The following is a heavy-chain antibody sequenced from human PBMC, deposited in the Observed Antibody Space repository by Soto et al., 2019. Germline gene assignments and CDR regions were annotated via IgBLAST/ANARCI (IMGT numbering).Heavy chain of an antibody. CDR3: AKGGRQWLVTSDFNY. J-gene: IGHJ4*02. CDR1: GFTFSDYA. Sequence: VQLVESGGGVVQPGRSLRLSCAASGFTFSDYAMYWVRQAPGKGLEWVAVVSHDGRNTHYADSVKGRFTISRDSSKNRVSLEMTCLRAEDTAVYYCAKGGRQWLVTSDFNYWGQGALVTVSS. D-gene: IGHD6-19*01. V-gene: IGHV3-30*18. CDR2: VSHDGRNT.